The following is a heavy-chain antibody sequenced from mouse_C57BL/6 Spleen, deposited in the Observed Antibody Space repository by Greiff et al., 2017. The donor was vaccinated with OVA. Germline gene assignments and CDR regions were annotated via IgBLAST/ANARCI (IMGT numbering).Heavy chain of an antibody. J-gene: IGHJ4*01. Sequence: QVHVKQSGAELARPGASVKLSCKASGYTFTSYGISWVKQRTGQGLEWIGEIYPRSGNTYYNEKFKGKATLTADKSSSTAYMELRSLTSEDSAVYFWASRGNYYGSSYEAMDYWGQGTSVTVSS. D-gene: IGHD1-1*01. V-gene: IGHV1-81*01. CDR2: IYPRSGNT. CDR3: ASRGNYYGSSYEAMDY. CDR1: GYTFTSYG.